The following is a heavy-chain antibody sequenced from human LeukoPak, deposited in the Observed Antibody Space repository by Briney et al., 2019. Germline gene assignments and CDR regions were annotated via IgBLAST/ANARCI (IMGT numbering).Heavy chain of an antibody. CDR2: ISAYNDNT. J-gene: IGHJ6*04. D-gene: IGHD3-10*01. V-gene: IGHV1-18*04. CDR1: GYTCTSYG. Sequence: PSVTVSCKASGYTCTSYGISWVRQAPGQALEGLRWISAYNDNTNYAQKLQGKVAITTDTSTSKAYMELRSLRSDDTGVYYCARDYQGFGELFDYYYYGMDVWGKGTTVTVSS. CDR3: ARDYQGFGELFDYYYYGMDV.